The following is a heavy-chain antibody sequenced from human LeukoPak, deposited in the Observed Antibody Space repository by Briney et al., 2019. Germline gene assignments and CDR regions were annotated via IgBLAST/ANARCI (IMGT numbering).Heavy chain of an antibody. J-gene: IGHJ2*01. CDR2: INPNSGGT. Sequence: ASVKVSCKASGYTFTSYYMHWVRQAPGQGLEWMGWINPNSGGTNYAQKFQGRVTMTRDTSISTAYMELSRLRSDDTAVYYCARGVSGIGGYFDLWGRGTLVTVSS. D-gene: IGHD5/OR15-5a*01. CDR3: ARGVSGIGGYFDL. CDR1: GYTFTSYY. V-gene: IGHV1-2*02.